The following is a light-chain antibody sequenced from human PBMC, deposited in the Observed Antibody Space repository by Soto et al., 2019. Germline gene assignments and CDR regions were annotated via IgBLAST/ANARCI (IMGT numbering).Light chain of an antibody. CDR3: AAWDDSLNGFV. V-gene: IGLV1-44*01. J-gene: IGLJ1*01. CDR2: GNY. CDR1: SSNIGVNT. Sequence: QSVLTQPPSASGTPGQRVTISCSGSSSNIGVNTVNWYQHLPGTAPKLLIYGNYQRPSGVPDRFSGSESGTSASLAISGLQSEDEADYYCAAWDDSLNGFVFGTGTKVTVL.